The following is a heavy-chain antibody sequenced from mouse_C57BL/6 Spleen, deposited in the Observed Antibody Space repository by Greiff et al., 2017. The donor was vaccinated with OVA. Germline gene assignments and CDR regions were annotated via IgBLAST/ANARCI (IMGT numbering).Heavy chain of an antibody. D-gene: IGHD4-1*02. CDR2: ISDGGSYT. CDR3: ASPNWDVTDWYFDV. CDR1: GFTFSSYA. Sequence: EVKLVESGGGLVKPGGPLKLSCAASGFTFSSYAMSWVRQTPEKRLEWVATISDGGSYTYYPDNVKGRFTISRDNAKNNLYLQMSHLKSEDTAMYYCASPNWDVTDWYFDVWGTGTTVTVSS. V-gene: IGHV5-4*03. J-gene: IGHJ1*03.